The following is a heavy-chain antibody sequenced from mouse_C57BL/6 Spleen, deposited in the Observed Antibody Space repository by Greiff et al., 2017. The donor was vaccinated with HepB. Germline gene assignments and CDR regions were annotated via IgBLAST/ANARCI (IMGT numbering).Heavy chain of an antibody. V-gene: IGHV1-20*01. CDR2: INPYNGDT. J-gene: IGHJ3*01. D-gene: IGHD1-1*01. CDR3: ANGDTTGRFAY. Sequence: EVKLQESGPELVKPGDSVKISCKASGYSFTGYFMNWVMQSHGKSLEWIGRINPYNGDTFYNQKFKGKATLTVDKSSSTAHMELRSLTSEDSAVYYCANGDTTGRFAYWGQGTLVTVSA. CDR1: GYSFTGYF.